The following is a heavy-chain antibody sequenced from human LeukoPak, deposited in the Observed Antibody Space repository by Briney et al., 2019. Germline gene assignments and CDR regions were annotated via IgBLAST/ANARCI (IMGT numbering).Heavy chain of an antibody. D-gene: IGHD1-26*01. J-gene: IGHJ4*02. CDR2: INPNSGGT. Sequence: GASVKVSCKASGYTFPDYFLHWVRQAPGQGLGWMGWINPNSGGTTYAQKFQGRVTMARDTSSSTAFMELNRLASDDTAVYYCARDDYSGSYRPFDHWGQGTLVTVSS. CDR1: GYTFPDYF. CDR3: ARDDYSGSYRPFDH. V-gene: IGHV1-2*02.